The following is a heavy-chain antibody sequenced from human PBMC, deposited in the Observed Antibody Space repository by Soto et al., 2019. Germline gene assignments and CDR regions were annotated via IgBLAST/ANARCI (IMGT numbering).Heavy chain of an antibody. CDR1: GDTISTGGYT. V-gene: IGHV4-30-2*01. Sequence: PSETLSLTCDVSGDTISTGGYTWAWIRQPPGKALEWIGHTYHSGNPYYNPSLKSRVTISVDKSKNQFSLKLSSVTAADTAVYYCARYLTGDLGYYYGMDVWGQGTTVTVSS. J-gene: IGHJ6*02. CDR3: ARYLTGDLGYYYGMDV. CDR2: TYHSGNP. D-gene: IGHD7-27*01.